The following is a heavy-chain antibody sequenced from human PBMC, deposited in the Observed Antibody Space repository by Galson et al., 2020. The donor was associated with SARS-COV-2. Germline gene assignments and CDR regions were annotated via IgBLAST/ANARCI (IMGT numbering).Heavy chain of an antibody. CDR2: ISYDGSNK. CDR3: AKSFAGYFDY. V-gene: IGHV3-30*18. CDR1: GFTFSSYG. D-gene: IGHD3-10*01. Sequence: TGGSLRLSCAASGFTFSSYGMHWVRQAPGKGLEWVAVISYDGSNKYYADSVKGRFTISRDNSKNTLYLQMNSLRAEDTAVYYCAKSFAGYFDYWGQGTLVTVSS. J-gene: IGHJ4*02.